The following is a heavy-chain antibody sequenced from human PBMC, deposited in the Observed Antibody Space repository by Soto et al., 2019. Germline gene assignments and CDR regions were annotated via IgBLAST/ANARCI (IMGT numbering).Heavy chain of an antibody. J-gene: IGHJ4*02. V-gene: IGHV3-15*01. CDR1: GFTFTNAW. Sequence: EVQLVESGGGLVMPGGSLRLSCAASGFTFTNAWMSWVRHAPGKGLEWVARIKSKTDGGTTDYATPVKGRLTISRDASKNTLYLQMTSLKIEDTAVYYCSTEGPDARAYWGQATQVTVSS. CDR3: STEGPDARAY. CDR2: IKSKTDGGTT.